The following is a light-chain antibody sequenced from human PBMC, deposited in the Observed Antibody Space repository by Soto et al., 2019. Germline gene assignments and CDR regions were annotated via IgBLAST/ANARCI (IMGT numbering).Light chain of an antibody. J-gene: IGKJ5*01. CDR1: QSVRRY. CDR2: DAS. V-gene: IGKV3-11*01. Sequence: EIVLTQSPATLSLSPGERATLSCRASQSVRRYLAWYQQKPCQAPRLLIYDASTRATGIPARFSGSGSETDFTLTITSLEPEDFAVYYCQQRNNWPPITFGQGTRLES. CDR3: QQRNNWPPIT.